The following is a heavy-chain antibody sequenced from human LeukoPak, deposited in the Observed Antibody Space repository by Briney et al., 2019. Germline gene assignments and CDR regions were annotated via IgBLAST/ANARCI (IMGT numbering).Heavy chain of an antibody. J-gene: IGHJ4*02. D-gene: IGHD3-10*01. V-gene: IGHV1-46*01. CDR1: GYTFTSYY. CDR2: INPSGGST. Sequence: RGASVKVSCKASGYTFTSYYMHWVRQAPGQGLEWMGIINPSGGSTSYAQKFQGRVTMIRDTSTSTVYMELSSLRSEDTAVYYCARGGDYGSGSTRRYFDYWGQGTLVTVSS. CDR3: ARGGDYGSGSTRRYFDY.